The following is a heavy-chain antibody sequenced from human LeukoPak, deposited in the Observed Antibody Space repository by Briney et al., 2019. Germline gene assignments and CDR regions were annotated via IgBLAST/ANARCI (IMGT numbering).Heavy chain of an antibody. D-gene: IGHD5-24*01. CDR1: GGSISDT. V-gene: IGHV3-7*01. Sequence: PSETLSLTCTVSGGSISDTDYYWAWVRQAPGKGLEWVANIKQDGSEKYYADSVTGRFTISRDNAKNLLYLQMNSLRVEDTAVYYCANGDGFDYWGQGTLVTVSS. CDR2: IKQDGSEK. J-gene: IGHJ4*02. CDR3: ANGDGFDY.